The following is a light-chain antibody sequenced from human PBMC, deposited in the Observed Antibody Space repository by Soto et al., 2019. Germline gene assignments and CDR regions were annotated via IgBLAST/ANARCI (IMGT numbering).Light chain of an antibody. CDR1: SGDVGGYNS. J-gene: IGLJ1*01. V-gene: IGLV2-8*01. Sequence: QSVLTQPPSASGALGQSVTISCTGSSGDVGGYNSVSWYQQHPGKAPKLIIYEVIRRPSGVPDRFSGSKFYNTASLTVSGLQPEDEAEYFCSSYAGSRIYVLGTGTKVTVL. CDR2: EVI. CDR3: SSYAGSRIYV.